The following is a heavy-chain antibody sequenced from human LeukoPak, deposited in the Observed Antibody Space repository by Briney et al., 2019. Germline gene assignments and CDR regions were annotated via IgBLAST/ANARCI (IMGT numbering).Heavy chain of an antibody. D-gene: IGHD6-13*01. CDR1: GFTFSDYY. CDR2: MSSSGSTI. J-gene: IGHJ3*02. Sequence: GGSLRLSCAASGFTFSDYYMSLIRQAPGKGLEWVSYMSSSGSTIYYADSVKGRFTISRDNAKNSLYLQMNSLRAEDTAVYYCARDLGGIAAILPPDAFDIWGQGTMVTVSS. CDR3: ARDLGGIAAILPPDAFDI. V-gene: IGHV3-11*01.